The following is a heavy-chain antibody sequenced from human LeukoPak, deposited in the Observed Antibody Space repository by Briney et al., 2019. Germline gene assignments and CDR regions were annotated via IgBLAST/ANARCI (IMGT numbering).Heavy chain of an antibody. D-gene: IGHD3-22*01. CDR1: GYTFTSYY. CDR2: INPSGGST. V-gene: IGHV1-46*01. CDR3: ASSYDSSGYGRGRRYDYWFDP. Sequence: VASVKVSCKASGYTFTSYYMHWVRQAPGQGLEWMGIINPSGGSTSYAQKFQGRVTMTRDMSTSTVYMELSSLRSEDTAVYYCASSYDSSGYGRGRRYDYWFDPWGQGTLVTVSS. J-gene: IGHJ5*02.